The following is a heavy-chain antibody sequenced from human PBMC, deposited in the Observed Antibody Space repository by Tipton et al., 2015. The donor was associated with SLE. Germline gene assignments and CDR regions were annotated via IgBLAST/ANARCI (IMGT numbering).Heavy chain of an antibody. Sequence: TLSLTCTVSGGPFSRHYWSWIRQPPGKGLEWIGNIEYSGSTKYHPSLKSRVTISIDTSKNQFSLKLTSVTAADTAVYYCARDDGDYGSYYYGMDVWGQGTTVTVSS. CDR1: GGPFSRHY. CDR3: ARDDGDYGSYYYGMDV. J-gene: IGHJ6*02. V-gene: IGHV4-59*11. D-gene: IGHD4-17*01. CDR2: IEYSGST.